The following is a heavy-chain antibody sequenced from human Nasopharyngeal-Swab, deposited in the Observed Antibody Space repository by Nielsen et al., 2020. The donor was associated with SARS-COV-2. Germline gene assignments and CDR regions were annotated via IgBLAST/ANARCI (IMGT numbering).Heavy chain of an antibody. CDR3: ARQYQNYFGSGDYHGAFDI. V-gene: IGHV5-10-1*01. Sequence: GESLKISCEGSGSSFSNYWISWVRKVPGKGLEWMGKVDPSDSYTDYSPSLRGHVTISVDRSISTAYLQWSSLKASDTAMYYCARQYQNYFGSGDYHGAFDIWGQGTMVTVSS. D-gene: IGHD3-10*01. CDR1: GSSFSNYW. CDR2: VDPSDSYT. J-gene: IGHJ3*02.